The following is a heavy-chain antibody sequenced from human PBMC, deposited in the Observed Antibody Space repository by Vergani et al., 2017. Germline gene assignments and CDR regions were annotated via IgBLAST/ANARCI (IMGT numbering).Heavy chain of an antibody. V-gene: IGHV3-33*06. D-gene: IGHD3-16*01. CDR2: IWYDGSNK. Sequence: VQLVESGGGLVQPGGSLRLSCSASGFTFSSYATHWVRQAPGKGLEWVAVIWYDGSNKYYADSVKGRFTISRDNSKNTLYLQMNSLRAEDTAVYYCAKFWGIMITGSPEYDAFDIWGQGTMVTVSS. J-gene: IGHJ3*02. CDR3: AKFWGIMITGSPEYDAFDI. CDR1: GFTFSSYA.